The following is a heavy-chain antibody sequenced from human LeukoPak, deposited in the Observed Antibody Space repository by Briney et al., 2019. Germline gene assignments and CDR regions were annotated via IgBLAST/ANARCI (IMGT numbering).Heavy chain of an antibody. Sequence: AGGSLRLSCAASGFTFHDHTMHWVRQGPGKRLEWVALISWDGDVTYYADSVKGRFTISRDNSKNSLYLQMNSLRTEDTALYYCTKDPACSSSWFGYFDYWGQGTLVTVSS. CDR1: GFTFHDHT. D-gene: IGHD6-13*01. V-gene: IGHV3-43*01. CDR2: ISWDGDVT. CDR3: TKDPACSSSWFGYFDY. J-gene: IGHJ4*02.